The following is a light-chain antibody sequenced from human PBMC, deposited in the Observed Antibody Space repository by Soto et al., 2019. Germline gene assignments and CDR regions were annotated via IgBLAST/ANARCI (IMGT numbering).Light chain of an antibody. Sequence: QSVLTQPPSVSGATGHRVTISCTGSSSNIGAGYDVHWYQQLPRTAPKLLIYGNSNRSSGVPDRFSGSKSGTSASLAIPVLQAEDEADYYCQSYDCSLSGSGVFGSGTKLTVL. CDR2: GNS. J-gene: IGLJ1*01. CDR3: QSYDCSLSGSGV. V-gene: IGLV1-40*01. CDR1: SSNIGAGYD.